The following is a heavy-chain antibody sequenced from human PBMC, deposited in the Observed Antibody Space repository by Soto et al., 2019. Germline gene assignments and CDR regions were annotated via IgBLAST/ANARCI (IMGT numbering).Heavy chain of an antibody. CDR3: ARATGYCSGGSCYTYWYFDL. Sequence: PSETLSLTCTVSGGSISSYYWSWIRQPPGKGLEWIGYIYYSGSTNYNPSLKSRVTISVDTSKNQFSLKLSSVTAADTAVYYCARATGYCSGGSCYTYWYFDLWGRGTLVTVSS. D-gene: IGHD2-15*01. V-gene: IGHV4-59*01. J-gene: IGHJ2*01. CDR2: IYYSGST. CDR1: GGSISSYY.